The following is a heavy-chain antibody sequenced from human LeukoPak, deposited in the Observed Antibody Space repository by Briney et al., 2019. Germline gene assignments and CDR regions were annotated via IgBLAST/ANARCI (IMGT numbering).Heavy chain of an antibody. CDR1: GGSFSGYY. D-gene: IGHD4-17*01. J-gene: IGHJ3*02. CDR2: INHSGST. Sequence: PSETLSLTCAVYGGSFSGYYWSWIRQPPGKGLEWIGEINHSGSTNYNPSLKSRVTISVDTSKNQFSLKLSSVTAADTAVYYCARERVGDYVAFDIWGQGTMVTVSS. V-gene: IGHV4-34*01. CDR3: ARERVGDYVAFDI.